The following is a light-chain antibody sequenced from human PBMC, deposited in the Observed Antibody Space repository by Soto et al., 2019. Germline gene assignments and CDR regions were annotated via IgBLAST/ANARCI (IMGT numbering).Light chain of an antibody. CDR3: CSYAGSYTFWV. CDR1: SSDVGDYNY. V-gene: IGLV2-11*01. CDR2: DVS. Sequence: QSALTQPASVSGSPGQSVTISCTGTSSDVGDYNYVSWYQQHPGKAPKVMIYDVSRRPSGVPDRFSGSKSGNTASLTISGLQAEDEADYYCCSYAGSYTFWVFGGGTKLTVL. J-gene: IGLJ3*02.